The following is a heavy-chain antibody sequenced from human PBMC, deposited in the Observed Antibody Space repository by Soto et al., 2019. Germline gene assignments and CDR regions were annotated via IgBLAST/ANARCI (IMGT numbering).Heavy chain of an antibody. J-gene: IGHJ4*02. Sequence: QVQLVESGGGVVQPGRSLRLSCAASGFPFSSYGMHWVRQAPGKGLDWVALISYDGSKKYYADSVKGRFTISRDNSKQTRYLQMSGLRAEDTAVYYCAGGQYDFDYCGQGTLVSVSS. D-gene: IGHD2-15*01. CDR2: ISYDGSKK. V-gene: IGHV3-30*03. CDR3: AGGQYDFDY. CDR1: GFPFSSYG.